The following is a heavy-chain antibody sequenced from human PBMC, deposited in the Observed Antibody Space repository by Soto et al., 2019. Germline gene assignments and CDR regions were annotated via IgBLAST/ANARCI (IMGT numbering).Heavy chain of an antibody. Sequence: GGSLRLSCAASGFTFSSYSMNWVRQAPGKGLEWVSSISSSSFSINYADSVKGRFSISRDNAQNSLHLQMNNLRAEDTAVYYCARNESSNIYGIHVWGQGTTVTVSS. CDR3: ARNESSNIYGIHV. CDR2: ISSSSFSI. CDR1: GFTFSSYS. D-gene: IGHD1-1*01. J-gene: IGHJ6*02. V-gene: IGHV3-21*01.